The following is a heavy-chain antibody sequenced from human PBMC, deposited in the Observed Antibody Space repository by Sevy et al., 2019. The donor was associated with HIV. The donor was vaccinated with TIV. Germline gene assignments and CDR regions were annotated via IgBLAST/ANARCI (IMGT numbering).Heavy chain of an antibody. CDR2: INGSGGST. CDR3: AKDAFYGDYVNYYYYYMDV. CDR1: GFTFSSYA. Sequence: GGSLRLSCAASGFTFSSYAMSWVRQAPGKGLEWVSAINGSGGSTYYSDSVKGRFTISRDNYKNTLYLQMNSLRAEDTAVYYCAKDAFYGDYVNYYYYYMDVWGNGTTVTVSS. V-gene: IGHV3-23*01. D-gene: IGHD4-17*01. J-gene: IGHJ6*03.